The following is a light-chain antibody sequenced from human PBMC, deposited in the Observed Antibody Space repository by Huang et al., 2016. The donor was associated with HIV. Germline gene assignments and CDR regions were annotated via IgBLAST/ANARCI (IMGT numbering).Light chain of an antibody. CDR3: QKYDNAPLT. V-gene: IGKV1-27*01. CDR1: QAIYNY. Sequence: DIQLTQSPSSLSAFVGDRVTISCRASQAIYNYLAWYQQKPGKVPKLLIYAASTLQSGVPSRFGGGGSATEFSLTISSLQPEDVATYYCQKYDNAPLTFGGGTTVEIK. J-gene: IGKJ4*01. CDR2: AAS.